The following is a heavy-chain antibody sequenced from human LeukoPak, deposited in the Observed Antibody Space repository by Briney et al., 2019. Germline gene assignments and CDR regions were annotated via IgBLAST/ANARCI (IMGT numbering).Heavy chain of an antibody. CDR1: GFTFSSYA. V-gene: IGHV3-23*01. Sequence: GGSLRLSCAASGFTFSSYAMTWVRQAPGKGLEWVSSISDNAYTTYYADSVRGRFTISRDNSKNTLYLQMIGLRPEDTAVYSCAKYFYDSSGYYEAAPLASWGQPSLVTVFS. CDR2: ISDNAYTT. CDR3: AKYFYDSSGYYEAAPLAS. D-gene: IGHD3-22*01. J-gene: IGHJ5*01.